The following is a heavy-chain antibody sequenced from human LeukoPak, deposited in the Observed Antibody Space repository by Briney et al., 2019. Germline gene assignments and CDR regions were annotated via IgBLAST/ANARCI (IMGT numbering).Heavy chain of an antibody. CDR3: AGEAGGGYARAFDI. CDR1: GGPISSYS. Sequence: SETLSLTCIVSGGPISSYSWTWIRQPAGEGLEWIGRIYTSGTTNYNPSLKSRVTMSVDTSKNQFSLKLSSVTAADTAVYYCAGEAGGGYARAFDIWGQGTMVTVSS. D-gene: IGHD5-12*01. J-gene: IGHJ3*02. V-gene: IGHV4-4*07. CDR2: IYTSGTT.